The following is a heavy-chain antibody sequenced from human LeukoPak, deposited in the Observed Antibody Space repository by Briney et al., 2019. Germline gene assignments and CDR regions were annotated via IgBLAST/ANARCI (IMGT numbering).Heavy chain of an antibody. V-gene: IGHV4-31*03. CDR3: ARHVYSSSPFDY. D-gene: IGHD6-13*01. Sequence: SQTLSLTCTVSGGSISSGGYFWSWIRQHPGKGLEWIGYIYYSGSTYYNPSLKSRVTISVDTSKNQFSLKLSSVTTADTAIYYCARHVYSSSPFDYWGQGTLVTVSS. J-gene: IGHJ4*02. CDR2: IYYSGST. CDR1: GGSISSGGYF.